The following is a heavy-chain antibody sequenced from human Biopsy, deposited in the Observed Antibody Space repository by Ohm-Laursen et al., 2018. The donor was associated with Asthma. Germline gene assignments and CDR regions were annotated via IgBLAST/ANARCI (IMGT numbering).Heavy chain of an antibody. V-gene: IGHV1-2*06. Sequence: ASVKASCKASGYSFTDYHLHWVRQAPGQGLEWMGRITPESGGTTYAQKFQGRVTMTRDTSISTAYMELSRLTSDDTAVYYCARVQKSPGDRWFDPWGQGTLVTVSS. CDR3: ARVQKSPGDRWFDP. CDR1: GYSFTDYH. J-gene: IGHJ5*02. CDR2: ITPESGGT. D-gene: IGHD7-27*01.